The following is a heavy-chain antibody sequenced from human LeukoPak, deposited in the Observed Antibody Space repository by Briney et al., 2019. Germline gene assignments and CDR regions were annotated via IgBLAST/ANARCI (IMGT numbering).Heavy chain of an antibody. V-gene: IGHV1-2*02. CDR2: INPNSGGT. D-gene: IGHD2-2*01. Sequence: ASVKVSCKASGYTFTGYYMHWVRQAPGQGLEWMGWINPNSGGTNYAQKFQGRVTMTRDTSISTAYMELSRLRSDDTAVYYCAREGCSSTSCYDFDYWGQGTLVTVSS. J-gene: IGHJ4*02. CDR3: AREGCSSTSCYDFDY. CDR1: GYTFTGYY.